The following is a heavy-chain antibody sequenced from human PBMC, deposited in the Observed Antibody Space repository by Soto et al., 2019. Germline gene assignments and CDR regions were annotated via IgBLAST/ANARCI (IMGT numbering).Heavy chain of an antibody. CDR3: ARSSTSANYFDY. CDR1: GGSITSGGYY. D-gene: IGHD2-2*01. V-gene: IGHV4-61*08. CDR2: VYRSEIT. J-gene: IGHJ4*02. Sequence: SETLSLTCSVSGGSITSGGYYWNWIRQPPGKGPEWIGYVYRSEITNYNPSLESRVTISLDMSKNQFSLKLNSVTAADTAVYYCARSSTSANYFDYWGQGTLVTVSS.